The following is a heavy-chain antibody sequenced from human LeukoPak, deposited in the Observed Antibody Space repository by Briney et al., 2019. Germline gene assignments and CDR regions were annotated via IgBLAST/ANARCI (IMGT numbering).Heavy chain of an antibody. CDR3: ARPSGIRGNNPLKN. CDR2: INPNSGGT. D-gene: IGHD4-23*01. Sequence: ASVKVSCKASGYTFTGYYLHWVRQAPGQGLEWMGWINPNSGGTNYAQKFQGRVTMTRDTSIRTAYLELSRLRSDDTAVFYCARPSGIRGNNPLKNWGKGPLVTVSS. J-gene: IGHJ4*02. V-gene: IGHV1-2*02. CDR1: GYTFTGYY.